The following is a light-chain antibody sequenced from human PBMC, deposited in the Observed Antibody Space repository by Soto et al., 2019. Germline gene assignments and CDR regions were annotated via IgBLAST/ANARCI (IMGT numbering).Light chain of an antibody. Sequence: DIVVTQSPDSLAVSLGERATINCKSSQSVLDSSRDKNYLAWYQQKPGQPPKLLIYWASTRKSGVPDRFSGSGSGTDFTLTINNLQAEDVAVYHCQQSYSSPHLTLGPGTRLELK. CDR1: QSVLDSSRDKNY. CDR2: WAS. V-gene: IGKV4-1*01. J-gene: IGKJ5*01. CDR3: QQSYSSPHLT.